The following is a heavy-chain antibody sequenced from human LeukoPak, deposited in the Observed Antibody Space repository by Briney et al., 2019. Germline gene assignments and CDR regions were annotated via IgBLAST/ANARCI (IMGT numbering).Heavy chain of an antibody. CDR1: GVSISTHY. CDR3: AREANYYGSGSYFEGTFDY. J-gene: IGHJ4*02. Sequence: SETLSLTCNVSGVSISTHYWSWIRQSPGKGLEWIGYIYRNGITNYNPSLKSRVTISIDTSKNEFSLKLTSVTAADTAVYYCAREANYYGSGSYFEGTFDYWGQGSLVTVSS. V-gene: IGHV4-59*11. CDR2: IYRNGIT. D-gene: IGHD3-10*01.